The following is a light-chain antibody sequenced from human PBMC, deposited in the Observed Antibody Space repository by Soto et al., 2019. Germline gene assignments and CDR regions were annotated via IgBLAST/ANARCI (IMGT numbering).Light chain of an antibody. J-gene: IGKJ1*01. V-gene: IGKV3-20*01. Sequence: EIVFTQSPSTLSLSPGERATLCCRASQSVSNNYLAWYQQKPGQAPRLLIYGASNRATGIPDRFSGSGSGTDFTLTISRLEPEDFAVYYCQQYGSSGTFGQGTKVDIK. CDR2: GAS. CDR3: QQYGSSGT. CDR1: QSVSNNY.